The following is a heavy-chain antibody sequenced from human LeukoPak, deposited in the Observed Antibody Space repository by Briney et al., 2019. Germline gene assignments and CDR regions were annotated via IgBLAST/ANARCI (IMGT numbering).Heavy chain of an antibody. CDR1: GGSFSGYY. J-gene: IGHJ3*02. Sequence: SETLSLTCAVYGGSFSGYYWSWIRQPPGKGLEWIGYIYYSGSTNYNPSLKSRVTISVDTSKNQFSLKLSSVTAADTAVYYCARAIWLGDGGDAFDIWGQGTMVTVSS. D-gene: IGHD3-10*01. V-gene: IGHV4-59*01. CDR2: IYYSGST. CDR3: ARAIWLGDGGDAFDI.